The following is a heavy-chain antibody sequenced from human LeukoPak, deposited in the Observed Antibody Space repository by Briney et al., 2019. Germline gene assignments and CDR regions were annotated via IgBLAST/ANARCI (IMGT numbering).Heavy chain of an antibody. Sequence: SETLSLTCTVSGGSVNSGSYYWNWIRQPPGKGLERIGYIYYSGSTNYNPSLKSRVTISVDTSRNQFSLKLSSVTAADTAVYYCARAAYSGSYHSDYWGQGTLVTVSS. CDR2: IYYSGST. CDR1: GGSVNSGSYY. CDR3: ARAAYSGSYHSDY. J-gene: IGHJ4*02. D-gene: IGHD1-26*01. V-gene: IGHV4-61*01.